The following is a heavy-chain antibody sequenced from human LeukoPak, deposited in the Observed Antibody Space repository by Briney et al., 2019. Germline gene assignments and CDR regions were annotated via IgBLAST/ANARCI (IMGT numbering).Heavy chain of an antibody. CDR1: GDSISTYY. D-gene: IGHD4-17*01. V-gene: IGHV4-59*01. Sequence: PSETLSLTCTVSGDSISTYYWSWIRQPPGQGLEWIGYIYDSGSTNYNPSLKSRVTISVDTSKNQFSLKLSSVTAADAAVYYCARIYRYGDFFDYWGQGTLVTVSS. CDR2: IYDSGST. CDR3: ARIYRYGDFFDY. J-gene: IGHJ4*02.